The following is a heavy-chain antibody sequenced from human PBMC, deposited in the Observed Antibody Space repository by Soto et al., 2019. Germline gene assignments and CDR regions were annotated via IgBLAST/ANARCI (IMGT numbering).Heavy chain of an antibody. CDR1: GFTFSSYG. CDR2: IWYDGSNK. D-gene: IGHD6-13*01. CDR3: AREVGRIAAASYYYYGMDV. V-gene: IGHV3-33*01. Sequence: QVQLVESGGGVVQPGRSLRLSCAASGFTFSSYGMHWVRQAPGKGLEWVAVIWYDGSNKYYADSVKGRFTISRDNPKNTLYLQMNSLRAEDTAVYYCAREVGRIAAASYYYYGMDVWGQGTTVTVSS. J-gene: IGHJ6*02.